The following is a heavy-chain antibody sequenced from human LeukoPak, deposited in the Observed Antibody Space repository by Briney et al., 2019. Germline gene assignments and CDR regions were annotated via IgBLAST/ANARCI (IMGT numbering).Heavy chain of an antibody. D-gene: IGHD3-3*01. V-gene: IGHV4-59*12. J-gene: IGHJ5*02. CDR2: ISDSGST. Sequence: SETLSLTCTVSGGSISSYYWTWIRQPPGKGLEWIGCISDSGSTNYNPSLKSRVTISLHTSKNQFSLKLSSVTAADTAVYYCARDPLDYDFWSGSRGLDPWGQGTLVTVSS. CDR1: GGSISSYY. CDR3: ARDPLDYDFWSGSRGLDP.